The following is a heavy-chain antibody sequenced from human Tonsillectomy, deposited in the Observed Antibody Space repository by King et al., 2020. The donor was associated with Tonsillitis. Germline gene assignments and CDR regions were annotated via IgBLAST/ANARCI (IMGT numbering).Heavy chain of an antibody. J-gene: IGHJ6*02. CDR2: ISGNNGNT. D-gene: IGHD2-2*01. CDR1: GYSFTSHG. Sequence: QLVQSGAEVKKPGASVKVSCKASGYSFTSHGISWVRQAPGQGLEWMGWISGNNGNTNYAQKFQGRVTMTTDTSTSTAYVELRSLRSDDTAVYYCARDLGCSSTTCYGLYYYGMDVWGQGTTVTVSS. CDR3: ARDLGCSSTTCYGLYYYGMDV. V-gene: IGHV1-18*01.